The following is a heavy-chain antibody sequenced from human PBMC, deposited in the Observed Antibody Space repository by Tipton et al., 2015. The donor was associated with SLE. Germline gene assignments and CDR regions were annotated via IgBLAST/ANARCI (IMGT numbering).Heavy chain of an antibody. D-gene: IGHD3-10*01. Sequence: TLSLTCTVSGASISTYYWSWIRQPPGKGLEWIGYIYHTGSTNYNPSLKSRITISLDTSKNQFSLKLSSVTAADTAVYYCASSSRRADHWGQGTLVTVSS. CDR1: GASISTYY. J-gene: IGHJ4*02. CDR2: IYHTGST. CDR3: ASSSRRADH. V-gene: IGHV4-59*01.